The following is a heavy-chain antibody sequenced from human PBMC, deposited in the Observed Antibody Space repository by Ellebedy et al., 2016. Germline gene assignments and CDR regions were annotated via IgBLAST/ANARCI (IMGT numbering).Heavy chain of an antibody. Sequence: ASVKVSCXASGYTFTGYYMHWVRQAPGQGLEWMGWINPNSGGTNYAQKFQGRVTMTRDTSISTAYMELSRLRSDDTAVYYCARDGMGEALSEWYYFDYWGQGTLVTVSS. J-gene: IGHJ4*02. D-gene: IGHD3-16*01. V-gene: IGHV1-2*02. CDR2: INPNSGGT. CDR3: ARDGMGEALSEWYYFDY. CDR1: GYTFTGYY.